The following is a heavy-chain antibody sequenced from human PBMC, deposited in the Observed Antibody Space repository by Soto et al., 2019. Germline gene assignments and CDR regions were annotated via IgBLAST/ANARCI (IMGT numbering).Heavy chain of an antibody. CDR2: IYYSGST. CDR1: GGSISSGGYY. D-gene: IGHD2-15*01. Sequence: SETLSLTCTVSGGSISSGGYYWSWIRQHPGKGLEWIGYIYYSGSTYYNPSLKSRVTISVDTSKNQFSLKLSSVTAADTAVYYCARGGGGCCSGGSCYGDWFDPWGQGTLVTVSS. CDR3: ARGGGGCCSGGSCYGDWFDP. J-gene: IGHJ5*02. V-gene: IGHV4-31*03.